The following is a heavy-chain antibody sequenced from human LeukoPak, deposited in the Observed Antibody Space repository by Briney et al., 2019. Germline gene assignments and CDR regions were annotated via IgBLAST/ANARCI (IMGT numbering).Heavy chain of an antibody. Sequence: ASVKVSCKASGYTFTSYYMHWVRQAPGQGLEWMGIINPSGGSTSYAQKFQGRVTMTRDTSISTAYMELSRLRSDDTAVYYCARNHRVVAATSNWFDPWGQGTLVTVSS. V-gene: IGHV1-46*01. CDR1: GYTFTSYY. J-gene: IGHJ5*02. CDR3: ARNHRVVAATSNWFDP. CDR2: INPSGGST. D-gene: IGHD2-15*01.